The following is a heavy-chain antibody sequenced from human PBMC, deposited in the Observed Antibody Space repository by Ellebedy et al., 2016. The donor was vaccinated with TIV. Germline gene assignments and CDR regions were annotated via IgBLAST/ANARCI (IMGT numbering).Heavy chain of an antibody. CDR1: GYTFTGYY. J-gene: IGHJ3*02. CDR3: ARTLLRYFESDAFDI. D-gene: IGHD3-9*01. Sequence: ASVKVSXKASGYTFTGYYMHWVRQAPGQGLEWMGWINPNSGGTNYAQKFQGWVTMTRDTSISTAYMELSRLRSDDTAVYYCARTLLRYFESDAFDIWGQGTMVTVSS. V-gene: IGHV1-2*04. CDR2: INPNSGGT.